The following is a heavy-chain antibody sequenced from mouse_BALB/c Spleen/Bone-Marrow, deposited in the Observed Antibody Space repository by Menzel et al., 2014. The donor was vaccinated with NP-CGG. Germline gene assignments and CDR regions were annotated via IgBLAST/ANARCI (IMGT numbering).Heavy chain of an antibody. V-gene: IGHV1-82*01. D-gene: IGHD1-1*01. Sequence: QAQLQQSGPEMVKPGASAKISCRASGYAFSSSWMNWVKQRPGQGLEWIGRIYPGDGDTNYNGKFKGKATLTADKSSSTAYMQLSSLTSVYSAVYICARTYGSSYFVYWGQGTLVTVSA. CDR2: IYPGDGDT. CDR3: ARTYGSSYFVY. CDR1: GYAFSSSW. J-gene: IGHJ3*01.